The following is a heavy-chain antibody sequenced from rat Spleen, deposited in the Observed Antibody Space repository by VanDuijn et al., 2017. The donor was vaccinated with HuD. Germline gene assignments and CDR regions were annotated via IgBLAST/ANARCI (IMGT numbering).Heavy chain of an antibody. CDR1: GFSLISYA. CDR2: IWGNGDS. J-gene: IGHJ2*01. CDR3: ARASFDY. V-gene: IGHV2-13*01. Sequence: QVQLKESGPGLVQSSQTLSLTCTVSGFSLISYAVNWIRQPPGKGLDWMGLIWGNGDSNYNSAIKSRLSISRDTSKSQVFLKMNSLQTEDTAMYFCARASFDYWGQGVMVTVSS.